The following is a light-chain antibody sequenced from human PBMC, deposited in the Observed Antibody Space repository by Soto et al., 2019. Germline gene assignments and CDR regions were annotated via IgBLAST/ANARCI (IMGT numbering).Light chain of an antibody. Sequence: DIVMTQSPLSLPVTPGEPASISCRSSQSLLHGNGYNYLHWHLQKPGQSPQLLIYLGSNRASGVPDRFSGSGSGTDFTLKISRVEAEDVGVYYCMQTLQNPFTFGPGTKVDSK. CDR2: LGS. CDR3: MQTLQNPFT. V-gene: IGKV2-28*01. J-gene: IGKJ3*01. CDR1: QSLLHGNGYNY.